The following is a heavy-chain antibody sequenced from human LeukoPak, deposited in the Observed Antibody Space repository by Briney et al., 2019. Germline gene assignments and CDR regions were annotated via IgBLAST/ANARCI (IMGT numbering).Heavy chain of an antibody. CDR3: ARALATITVGWFDP. CDR1: GYTFTSYD. J-gene: IGHJ5*02. V-gene: IGHV1-8*01. D-gene: IGHD5-12*01. Sequence: ASVKVSCKASGYTFTSYDINWVRQATGQGLEWMGWMNPNSGNTGYAQKFQGRVTMTRNTSISTAYMELSSLRSEDTAVYYCARALATITVGWFDPWGQGTLVTVSS. CDR2: MNPNSGNT.